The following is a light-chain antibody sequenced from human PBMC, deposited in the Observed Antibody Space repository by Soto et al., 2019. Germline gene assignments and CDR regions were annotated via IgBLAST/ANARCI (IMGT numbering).Light chain of an antibody. CDR3: AAWDETLNGKV. Sequence: QSVLTQPPSASGTPGQRVSISCSGSRSNIGRNYVYWYQQLPGTAPKLLIQRNNERPSGVPDRFSGSKSGTSVSLAISGLRSEDEATYYCAAWDETLNGKVFGGGTQLTVL. CDR2: RNN. J-gene: IGLJ3*02. CDR1: RSNIGRNY. V-gene: IGLV1-47*01.